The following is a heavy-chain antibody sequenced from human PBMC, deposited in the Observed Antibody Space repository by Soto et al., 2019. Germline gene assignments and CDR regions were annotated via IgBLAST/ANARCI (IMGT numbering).Heavy chain of an antibody. V-gene: IGHV3-30-3*01. D-gene: IGHD3-10*01. CDR2: ISYDGSNK. Sequence: QVQLVESGGGVVQPGRSLRLSCAASGFTFSSYAMHWVRQAPVKGLEWVAVISYDGSNKYYADSVKGRFTISRDNSKNTLYLQMNSLRAEDTAVYYCARPPPMVRGVISYWGQGTLVTVSS. J-gene: IGHJ4*02. CDR1: GFTFSSYA. CDR3: ARPPPMVRGVISY.